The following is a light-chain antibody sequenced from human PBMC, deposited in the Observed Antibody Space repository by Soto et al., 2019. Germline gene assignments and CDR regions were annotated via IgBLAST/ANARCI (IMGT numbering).Light chain of an antibody. CDR2: DVS. V-gene: IGLV2-14*03. J-gene: IGLJ3*02. CDR1: NSDIGSYSY. CDR3: SSYGASSTV. Sequence: QSVLTQPASLSGSPGQSITISCTGTNSDIGSYSYVSWYQQHPGKAPKLMIFDVSYRPSGISDRFSGSKSGNTASLTISGLQPEDEADYYCSSYGASSTVFGGGTQLTVL.